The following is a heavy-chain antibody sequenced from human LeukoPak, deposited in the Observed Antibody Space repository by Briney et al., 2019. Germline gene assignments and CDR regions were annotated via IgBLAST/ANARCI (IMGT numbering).Heavy chain of an antibody. V-gene: IGHV3-33*01. J-gene: IGHJ4*02. Sequence: PGGSLRLSCAASGFTFSTYGMHWVRQAQGKGLEWVALTWYDGSNKNYADSVKGRFTISRDDSKNTLYLQMNSLKTEDTAVYYCTTDRLGGILWFGELGLVGGQGTLVTVSS. CDR2: TWYDGSNK. CDR1: GFTFSTYG. D-gene: IGHD3-10*01. CDR3: TTDRLGGILWFGELGLV.